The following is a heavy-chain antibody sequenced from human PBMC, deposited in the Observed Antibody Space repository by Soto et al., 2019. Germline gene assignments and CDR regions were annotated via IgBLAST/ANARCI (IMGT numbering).Heavy chain of an antibody. Sequence: GASLKISCKGSGYSFTSYWIGWVRQMPGKGLEWMGIIYPGDSDTRYSPSFQGQVTISADKSISTAYLQWSSLKASDTAMYYCARRKYYYDSSGYCPHGSYYYGMDVWGQGTTVTVSS. V-gene: IGHV5-51*01. CDR2: IYPGDSDT. D-gene: IGHD3-22*01. J-gene: IGHJ6*02. CDR3: ARRKYYYDSSGYCPHGSYYYGMDV. CDR1: GYSFTSYW.